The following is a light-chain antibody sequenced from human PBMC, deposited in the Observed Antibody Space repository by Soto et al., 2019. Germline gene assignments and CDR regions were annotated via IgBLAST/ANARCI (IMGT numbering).Light chain of an antibody. CDR3: QKYNSAPWT. CDR1: QVIDNY. CDR2: AGS. V-gene: IGKV1-27*01. J-gene: IGKJ1*01. Sequence: DIQMTQSPSSLSASVGDRVTITCRASQVIDNYLAWYQQQPGKVPRLLIYAGSVLQAGVPPRFTGSGSGTDFTLNISSLQPEDVATYFCQKYNSAPWTFGQGTKVEIK.